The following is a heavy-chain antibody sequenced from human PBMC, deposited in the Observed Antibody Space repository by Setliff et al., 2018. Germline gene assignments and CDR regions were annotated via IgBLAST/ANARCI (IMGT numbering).Heavy chain of an antibody. CDR1: GPAFSNYY. D-gene: IGHD2-21*01. V-gene: IGHV3-7*01. CDR2: IKQDGSET. Sequence: PGGSLRLSCAASGPAFSNYYMSWVRQAPGKGLQWVANIKQDGSETYYADSVKGRFTISRDNSKNTLFLEMNSLRAEDTAVYYCASSFTRHMGAADYWGQGTLVTVSS. CDR3: ASSFTRHMGAADY. J-gene: IGHJ4*02.